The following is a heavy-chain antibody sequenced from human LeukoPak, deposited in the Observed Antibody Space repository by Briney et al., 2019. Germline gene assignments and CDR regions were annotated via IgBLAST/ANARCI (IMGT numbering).Heavy chain of an antibody. CDR3: ARDIVAPIGGAYYYYMDV. D-gene: IGHD5-12*01. CDR2: IYSGGNT. J-gene: IGHJ6*03. CDR1: GFTVSSNY. Sequence: GGSLRLSCAASGFTVSSNYMSWVRQAPGKGLEWVSVIYSGGNTYYADSVKGRFTISRDSSKNTLYLQMNSLRAGDTAVYYCARDIVAPIGGAYYYYMDVWGKGTTVTISS. V-gene: IGHV3-66*01.